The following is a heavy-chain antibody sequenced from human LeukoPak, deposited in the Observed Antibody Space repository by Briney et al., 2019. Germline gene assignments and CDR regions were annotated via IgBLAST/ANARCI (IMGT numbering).Heavy chain of an antibody. CDR1: GGTFSRYA. V-gene: IGHV1-69*13. CDR3: ARDHPTQLVRYFPLH. Sequence: SVKVSCKASGGTFSRYAVSWERQAPGQWLELMGGIIPIFGTANYAQKFQGRVTITADESTSTAYMELSSLRSEDTAVYYCARDHPTQLVRYFPLHWGQGTLVTVSS. CDR2: IIPIFGTA. D-gene: IGHD6-13*01. J-gene: IGHJ4*02.